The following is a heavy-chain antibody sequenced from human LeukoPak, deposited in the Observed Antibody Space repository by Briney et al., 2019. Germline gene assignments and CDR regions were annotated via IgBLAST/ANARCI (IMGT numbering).Heavy chain of an antibody. Sequence: PSQTLSLTCTVSGGSISGDIYSWRWIRQPAGKGLEWIGRIYTSGSTNYNPSLKSRVTMSVDTSKNQFSLKLSSVTAADTAVYYCARDEGTVSSDWGQGTLVTVSS. D-gene: IGHD4-11*01. J-gene: IGHJ4*02. CDR2: IYTSGST. V-gene: IGHV4-61*02. CDR3: ARDEGTVSSD. CDR1: GGSISGDIYS.